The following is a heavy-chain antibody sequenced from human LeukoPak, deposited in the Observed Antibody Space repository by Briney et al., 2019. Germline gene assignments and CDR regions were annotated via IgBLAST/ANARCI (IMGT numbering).Heavy chain of an antibody. CDR2: ITGNGATT. V-gene: IGHV3-23*01. Sequence: PGGSLRLSCAGSGFSFSSSAMSWVRQTPGKGLEWVSSITGNGATTYYSDSVKGRFTISRDNSRNTLSLQMSSLRVEDTAVYYCAKERRRVDTEMVRSYYFENWGHGTLVTVFS. D-gene: IGHD5-18*01. CDR3: AKERRRVDTEMVRSYYFEN. CDR1: GFSFSSSA. J-gene: IGHJ4*01.